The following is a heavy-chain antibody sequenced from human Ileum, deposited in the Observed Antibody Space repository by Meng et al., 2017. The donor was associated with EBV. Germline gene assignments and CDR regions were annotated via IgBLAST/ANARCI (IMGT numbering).Heavy chain of an antibody. CDR2: INVGVGYT. CDR3: VRGPPVGVPGPGDY. D-gene: IGHD2-21*01. Sequence: HVQLVQSGAEVKNPGASVKVSCKASGYAFTSYILHWVRQAPGQRLEWMGWINVGVGYTKYSQKFQGRVTISSDTSATTGYMELSSLRSEDTAAYYCVRGPPVGVPGPGDYWGQGTLVTVSS. CDR1: GYAFTSYI. V-gene: IGHV1-3*01. J-gene: IGHJ4*02.